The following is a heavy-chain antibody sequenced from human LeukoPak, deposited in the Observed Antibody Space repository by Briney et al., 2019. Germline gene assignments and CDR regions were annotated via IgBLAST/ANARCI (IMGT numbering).Heavy chain of an antibody. CDR3: ATARMYSSSWYGWFDP. V-gene: IGHV4-39*07. J-gene: IGHJ5*02. CDR1: GGSISSSSYY. D-gene: IGHD6-13*01. CDR2: IHYSGST. Sequence: KASETLSLTCTVSGGSISSSSYYWGWIRQPPGKGLEWIGSIHYSGSTNYNPSLKSRVTISVDTSKNQFSLKLSSVTAADTAVYYCATARMYSSSWYGWFDPWGQGTLVTVSS.